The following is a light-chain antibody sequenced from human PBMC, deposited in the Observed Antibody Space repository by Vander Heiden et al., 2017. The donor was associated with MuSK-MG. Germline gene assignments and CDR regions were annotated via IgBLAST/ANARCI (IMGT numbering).Light chain of an antibody. CDR2: DAS. J-gene: IGKJ3*01. CDR3: QQRSNWHS. CDR1: QSVSSY. V-gene: IGKV3-11*01. Sequence: EIVLTQSPATLSLSPGERATLSCRASQSVSSYLAWFQQKPGQAPRLLIYDASNRATGIPARFSGSGSGTDFTLTSSSLEPEDCAVYYGQQRSNWHSFGHGTKVDIK.